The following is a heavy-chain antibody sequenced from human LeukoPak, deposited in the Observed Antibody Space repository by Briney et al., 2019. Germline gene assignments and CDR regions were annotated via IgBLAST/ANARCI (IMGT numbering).Heavy chain of an antibody. CDR1: GGTFSSYA. D-gene: IGHD1-26*01. Sequence: ASVKVSCKASGGTFSSYAISWVRQALGQGLEWMGGIIPIFGTANYAQKFQGRVTITADESTSTAYMELSSLRSEDTAVYYCARESHDVGAYYFDYWGQGTLVTVSS. CDR3: ARESHDVGAYYFDY. CDR2: IIPIFGTA. V-gene: IGHV1-69*13. J-gene: IGHJ4*02.